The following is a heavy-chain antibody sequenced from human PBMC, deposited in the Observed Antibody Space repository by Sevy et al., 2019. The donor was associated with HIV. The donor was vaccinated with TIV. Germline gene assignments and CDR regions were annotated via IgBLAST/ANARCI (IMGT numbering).Heavy chain of an antibody. D-gene: IGHD3-22*01. J-gene: IGHJ4*02. Sequence: ASVKVSCKVSGYTLTQLSMHWVRQAPGKGLEWMASFDPEDGETIYSQKFQGRVNMTEDTSTDTAYMELSSLRSEDTAVYYCATTKDYYDNSAYPFDYWGQGTLVTVSS. CDR3: ATTKDYYDNSAYPFDY. CDR1: GYTLTQLS. CDR2: FDPEDGET. V-gene: IGHV1-24*01.